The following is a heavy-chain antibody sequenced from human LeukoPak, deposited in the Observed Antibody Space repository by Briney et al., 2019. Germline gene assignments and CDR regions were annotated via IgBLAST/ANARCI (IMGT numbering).Heavy chain of an antibody. CDR1: GFTFSGSA. Sequence: PGGSLKLSCAASGFTFSGSAMHWVRQASGKGLEWVGRIRSKANGYATAYAASVKGRFTISRDDSKNTAYLQMNSLKTEDTAVYYCTSGGSSSFPHYYYYMDVWGKGTTVTVSS. D-gene: IGHD6-6*01. J-gene: IGHJ6*03. CDR3: TSGGSSSFPHYYYYMDV. V-gene: IGHV3-73*01. CDR2: IRSKANGYAT.